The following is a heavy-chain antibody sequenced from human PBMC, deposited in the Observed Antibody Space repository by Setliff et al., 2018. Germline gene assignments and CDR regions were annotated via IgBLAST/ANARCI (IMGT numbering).Heavy chain of an antibody. Sequence: ASVKVSCKASGYIFTTYAIGWMRQAPGQGPEWMGWINTNTGNPSYAQGFAGRFVFSLDTSVSTAYLQISGLKGEDTAVYYCAREGEGSTFFPLDAFDIWGQGTMVTVSS. D-gene: IGHD3-16*01. V-gene: IGHV7-4-1*02. J-gene: IGHJ3*02. CDR3: AREGEGSTFFPLDAFDI. CDR1: GYIFTTYA. CDR2: INTNTGNP.